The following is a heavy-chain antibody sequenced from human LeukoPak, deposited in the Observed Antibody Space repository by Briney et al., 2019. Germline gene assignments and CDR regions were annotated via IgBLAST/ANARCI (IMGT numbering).Heavy chain of an antibody. D-gene: IGHD4-17*01. J-gene: IGHJ4*02. CDR1: GFTFSSYS. CDR3: ARDYGRYYFDY. CDR2: ISSSSSTI. V-gene: IGHV3-48*01. Sequence: GGSLRLFCAASGFTFSSYSMNWVRQAPGKGLEWVSYISSSSSTIYYADSVKGRFTISRDNAKNSLYLQMNSLRAEDTAVYYCARDYGRYYFDYWGQGTLVTVSS.